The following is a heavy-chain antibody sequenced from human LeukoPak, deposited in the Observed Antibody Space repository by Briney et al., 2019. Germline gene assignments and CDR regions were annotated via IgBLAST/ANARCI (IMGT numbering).Heavy chain of an antibody. Sequence: SETLSLTCTVSGGSISSYYWSWIRQPPGKGLEWIGYISYSGNTNYNPSLKSRVTISVDTSRNQFSLKLTSVTAADTAVYYCARQGGYIAPLALWGQGTLVTVSA. D-gene: IGHD6-13*01. CDR1: GGSISSYY. CDR2: ISYSGNT. V-gene: IGHV4-59*08. J-gene: IGHJ4*02. CDR3: ARQGGYIAPLAL.